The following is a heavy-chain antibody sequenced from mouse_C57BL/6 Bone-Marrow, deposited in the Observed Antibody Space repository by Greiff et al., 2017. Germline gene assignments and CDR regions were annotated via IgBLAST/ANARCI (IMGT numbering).Heavy chain of an antibody. Sequence: EVQLQQSGTVLARPGASVKMSCKTSGYTFTSYWMHWVKQRPGQGLEWIGAIYPGNSDTSYNQKFKGKAKLTAVTSASTAYMELSSLTNEDSAVYYCTRKDGSSYYWYFDVWGTGTTVTVSS. J-gene: IGHJ1*03. D-gene: IGHD1-1*01. CDR3: TRKDGSSYYWYFDV. V-gene: IGHV1-5*01. CDR1: GYTFTSYW. CDR2: IYPGNSDT.